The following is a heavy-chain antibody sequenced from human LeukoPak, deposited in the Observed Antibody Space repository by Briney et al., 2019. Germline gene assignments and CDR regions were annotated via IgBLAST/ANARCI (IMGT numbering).Heavy chain of an antibody. V-gene: IGHV3-21*01. CDR2: ISSSSSYI. J-gene: IGHJ4*02. CDR3: AREGGLRFGEPTDY. Sequence: GGSLRLSCAASGFTFSSYSMNWVRQAPGKGLEWVSSISSSSSYIYYADSVKGRFTISRDNAKNSLYLQMNSLRAEDTAVYYCAREGGLRFGEPTDYWGQGTLVTVSS. CDR1: GFTFSSYS. D-gene: IGHD3-10*01.